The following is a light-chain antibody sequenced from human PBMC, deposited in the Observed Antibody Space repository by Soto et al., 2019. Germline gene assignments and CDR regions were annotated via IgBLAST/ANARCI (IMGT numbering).Light chain of an antibody. J-gene: IGLJ2*01. Sequence: QSVLTQPASVSGSPGQSVTISCSGANSDIYSYDSVSWYQQHPGTVPKLLIFEVNNRPSGVSSRFSGSKSDNTAFLTISGLQADDEADYYCSSLTSDNTLLFGGGTKLTVL. CDR1: NSDIYSYDS. CDR2: EVN. V-gene: IGLV2-14*01. CDR3: SSLTSDNTLL.